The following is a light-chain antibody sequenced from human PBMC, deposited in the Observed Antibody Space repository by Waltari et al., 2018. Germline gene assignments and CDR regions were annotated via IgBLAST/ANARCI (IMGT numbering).Light chain of an antibody. CDR1: QSVRNN. CDR3: QQYNNWPPWT. J-gene: IGKJ1*01. Sequence: EIVMTQSPATLSVSPGERATLSYRASQSVRNNSVWYQQKPGQAPRLLIYGASTRVTGIPARFSGSGSGTEFTLTISSLQSEDFAVYYCQQYNNWPPWTFGQGTKVEIK. CDR2: GAS. V-gene: IGKV3-15*01.